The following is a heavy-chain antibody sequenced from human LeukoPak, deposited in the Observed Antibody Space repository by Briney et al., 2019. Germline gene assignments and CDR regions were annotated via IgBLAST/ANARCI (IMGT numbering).Heavy chain of an antibody. Sequence: GGALGISPAASGFTFCSYALSWGRQAPGKGLEWGSAISGSGGSTYYADSVKGRFTISRDNSKNTLYLQMNSLRAEDTAVYYCAKEAKYQLRSFDYWGQGTLVTVSS. CDR3: AKEAKYQLRSFDY. CDR2: ISGSGGST. J-gene: IGHJ4*02. V-gene: IGHV3-23*01. CDR1: GFTFCSYA. D-gene: IGHD2-2*01.